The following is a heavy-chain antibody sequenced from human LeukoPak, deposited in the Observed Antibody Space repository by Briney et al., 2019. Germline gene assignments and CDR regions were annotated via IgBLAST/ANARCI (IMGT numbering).Heavy chain of an antibody. V-gene: IGHV3-7*05. CDR1: GFTFSNYW. J-gene: IGHJ5*02. CDR3: ARGGQLNWFDP. CDR2: IKQDGIEK. Sequence: GGSLRLSCAASGFTFSNYWMTWVRQAPGKGLEWVANIKQDGIEKYYVDSVKGRFTISRDNAKNSLFLQMDSLSAEDTAVYYCARGGQLNWFDPWGQGTLVTVSS. D-gene: IGHD5-18*01.